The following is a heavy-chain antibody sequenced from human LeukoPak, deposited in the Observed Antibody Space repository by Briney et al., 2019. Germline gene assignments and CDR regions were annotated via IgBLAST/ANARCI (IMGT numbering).Heavy chain of an antibody. V-gene: IGHV3-53*01. Sequence: PGGSLRLSCAASGFTVSSNYMSWVRQAPWKGLEWVSVIYSGGSTYYADSVKGRFTISRDNSRNTLYLQMNSLRAEDTAVYYCARGYSPYYHGSGPDYWGQGTLVTVSS. CDR2: IYSGGST. CDR3: ARGYSPYYHGSGPDY. CDR1: GFTVSSNY. J-gene: IGHJ4*02. D-gene: IGHD3-10*01.